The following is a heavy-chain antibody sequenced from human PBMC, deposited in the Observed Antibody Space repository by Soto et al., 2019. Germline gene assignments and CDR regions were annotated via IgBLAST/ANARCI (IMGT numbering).Heavy chain of an antibody. CDR2: ISASGGST. D-gene: IGHD2-21*01. J-gene: IGHJ3*02. Sequence: GGSLRLSCATSGFTFSSYAMSWVRQAPGKGLEWVSIISASGGSTYYADSVKGRFTISKDNAKNTLHLQMNSLRAEDTAIYYCARSIVVVIASWFAFDIWGQGTMVTVSS. V-gene: IGHV3-23*01. CDR1: GFTFSSYA. CDR3: ARSIVVVIASWFAFDI.